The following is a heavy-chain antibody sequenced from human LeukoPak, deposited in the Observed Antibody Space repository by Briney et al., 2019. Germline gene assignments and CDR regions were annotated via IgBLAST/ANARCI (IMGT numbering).Heavy chain of an antibody. Sequence: PGGSLRLSCAASGFTFSSYSMNWVRQAPGKGLEWVSSISSSDTYIYHADSVKGRFTISRDNAKNSLYLQMNSLRVEDTAVYYCAKGGVADVYWGQGTLVTVSS. CDR2: ISSSDTYI. D-gene: IGHD6-19*01. J-gene: IGHJ4*02. CDR3: AKGGVADVY. V-gene: IGHV3-21*01. CDR1: GFTFSSYS.